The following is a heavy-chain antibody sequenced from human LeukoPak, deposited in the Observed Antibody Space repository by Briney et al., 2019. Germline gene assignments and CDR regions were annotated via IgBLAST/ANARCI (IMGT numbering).Heavy chain of an antibody. Sequence: GGSLRLSCAASGFTFSSYAMHWVRQAPGKGLEWVAVISYDGSNKYYADSVKGRFTISRDNAKNSLYLQMNRLRVEDTAVYYCARVNSGRSWGDAFDIWGQGTMVTVSS. J-gene: IGHJ3*02. V-gene: IGHV3-30-3*01. D-gene: IGHD1-26*01. CDR2: ISYDGSNK. CDR1: GFTFSSYA. CDR3: ARVNSGRSWGDAFDI.